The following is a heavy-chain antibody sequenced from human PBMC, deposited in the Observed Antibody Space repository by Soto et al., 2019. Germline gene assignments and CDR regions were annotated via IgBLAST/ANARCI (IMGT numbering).Heavy chain of an antibody. CDR1: GYTFTNYG. Sequence: QVQRVQSGAEVKKAGASMKVSCKASGYTFTNYGLAWVRQAPGQGLEWMGWISVYNGNTRYAQKVQGRATMTTDTSTSTAYMELRSLRSDDTAVYYCARSFEAVFDYWGQGTLVTVSS. J-gene: IGHJ4*02. CDR2: ISVYNGNT. CDR3: ARSFEAVFDY. V-gene: IGHV1-18*01.